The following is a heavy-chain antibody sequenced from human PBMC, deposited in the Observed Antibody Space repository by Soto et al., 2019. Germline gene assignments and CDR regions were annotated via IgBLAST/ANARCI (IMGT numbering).Heavy chain of an antibody. V-gene: IGHV2-5*02. CDR3: AHSLIPNWGSRGAFDY. J-gene: IGHJ4*02. CDR1: GFSLSTSGVG. D-gene: IGHD7-27*01. CDR2: IYWDDDK. Sequence: QITLKESGPTLVKPTQTLTLTCTFSGFSLSTSGVGVGWIRQPPGKALEWLALIYWDDDKRYSPSLKSRLTLNKDTSKNQVVHTMTNMDPVDTATYYCAHSLIPNWGSRGAFDYWGQGTLVTVSS.